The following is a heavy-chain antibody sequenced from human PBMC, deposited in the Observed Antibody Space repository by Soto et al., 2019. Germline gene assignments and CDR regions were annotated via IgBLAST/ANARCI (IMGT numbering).Heavy chain of an antibody. CDR1: GFTFSSYA. J-gene: IGHJ5*02. Sequence: GGSLRLSCAASGFTFSSYAMSWVRQAPGKGLEWVSDISGSGGSTYYADSVKGRFTISRDNSKNTLYLQMNSLRAEDTAVYYCAKSPGSSSRPRPLAWFDPWGQGTLVTVSS. D-gene: IGHD6-6*01. V-gene: IGHV3-23*01. CDR3: AKSPGSSSRPRPLAWFDP. CDR2: ISGSGGST.